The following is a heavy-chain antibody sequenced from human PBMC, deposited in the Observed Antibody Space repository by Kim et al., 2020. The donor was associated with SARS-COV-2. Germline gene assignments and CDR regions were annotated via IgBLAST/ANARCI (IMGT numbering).Heavy chain of an antibody. V-gene: IGHV5-51*01. Sequence: GASLKISCKGSGYSFTSYWIGWVRQMPGKGLEWMGIIYPGDSDTRYSPSFQGQVTISADKSISTAYLQWSSLKASDTAMYYCARGLGSGRWYYYYYYGMDVWGQGTTVTVSS. CDR1: GYSFTSYW. J-gene: IGHJ6*02. CDR3: ARGLGSGRWYYYYYYGMDV. D-gene: IGHD2-15*01. CDR2: IYPGDSDT.